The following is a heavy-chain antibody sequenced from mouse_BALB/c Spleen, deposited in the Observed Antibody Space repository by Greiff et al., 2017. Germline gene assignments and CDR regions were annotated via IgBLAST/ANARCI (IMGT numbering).Heavy chain of an antibody. J-gene: IGHJ2*01. CDR2: ISSGSSTI. CDR3: ARRDYRYDFDY. D-gene: IGHD2-14*01. V-gene: IGHV5-17*02. Sequence: EVMLVESGGGLVQPGGSRKLSCAASGFTFSSFGMHWVRQAPEKGLEWVAYISSGSSTIYYADTVKGRFTISRDNPKNTLFLQMTSLRSEDTAMYYCARRDYRYDFDYWGQGTTLTVSS. CDR1: GFTFSSFG.